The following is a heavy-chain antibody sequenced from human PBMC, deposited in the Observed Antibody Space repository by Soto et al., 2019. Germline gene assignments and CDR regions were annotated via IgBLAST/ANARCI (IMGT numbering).Heavy chain of an antibody. J-gene: IGHJ5*02. D-gene: IGHD2-2*01. CDR3: AHRRPFDIVVVPAAMRGDWFDP. V-gene: IGHV2-5*02. CDR2: IYWDDDK. CDR1: GFSLSTSGVG. Sequence: SGPTLVKPTQTLTLTCTFSGFSLSTSGVGVGWIRQPPGKALEWLALIYWDDDKRYSPSLKSRLTITKDTSKNQVVLTMTNMDPVDTATYYCAHRRPFDIVVVPAAMRGDWFDPWGQGTLVTVSS.